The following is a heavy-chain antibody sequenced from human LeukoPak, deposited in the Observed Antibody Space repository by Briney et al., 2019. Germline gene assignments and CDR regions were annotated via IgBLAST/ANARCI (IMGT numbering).Heavy chain of an antibody. CDR3: ARDHCVSSGCYEDYYYGMDV. D-gene: IGHD6-25*01. CDR2: INPNSGGT. J-gene: IGHJ6*02. CDR1: GYTFTGYY. V-gene: IGHV1-2*02. Sequence: GASVKVSCKASGYTFTGYYMQWVRQAPGQGLEWMGWINPNSGGTNYAQKFQGRVTMTRDTSISTACMELSRLRSDDTAVYFCARDHCVSSGCYEDYYYGMDVWGRGTTVTVSS.